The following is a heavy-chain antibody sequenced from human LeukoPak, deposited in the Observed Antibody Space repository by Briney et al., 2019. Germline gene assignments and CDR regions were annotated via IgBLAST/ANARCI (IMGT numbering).Heavy chain of an antibody. CDR1: GFTFSSYW. V-gene: IGHV3-74*01. CDR3: ARVVGDDILTGVDY. J-gene: IGHJ4*02. Sequence: PGGSLRLSCAASGFTFSSYWMHWVRQAPGKGLVWVSRINSDGSSTSYADSVKGRFTTSRDNAKNTLYLQMNSLRAEDTAVYYCARVVGDDILTGVDYWGQGTLVTVSS. CDR2: INSDGSST. D-gene: IGHD3-9*01.